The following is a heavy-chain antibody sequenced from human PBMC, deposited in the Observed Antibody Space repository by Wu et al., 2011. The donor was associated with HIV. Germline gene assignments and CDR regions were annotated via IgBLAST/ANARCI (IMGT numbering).Heavy chain of an antibody. CDR1: GGTLSSYA. V-gene: IGHV1-69*01. J-gene: IGHJ4*02. Sequence: QVQLVQSGAEVKKPGASVKVSCKASGGTLSSYAISWVRQAPGQGLEWMGGIIPIFGTANYAQKFQGRVTITTDESTSTAYMELSSLRSEDTAVYYCARKYCSGGSCYSPFDYWGQGTLVTVSS. CDR3: ARKYCSGGSCYSPFDY. CDR2: IIPIFGTA. D-gene: IGHD2-15*01.